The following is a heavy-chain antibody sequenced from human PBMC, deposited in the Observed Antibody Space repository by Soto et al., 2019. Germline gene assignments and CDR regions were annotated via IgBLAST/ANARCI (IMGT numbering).Heavy chain of an antibody. CDR1: GGTFSSYA. V-gene: IGHV1-69*13. J-gene: IGHJ5*02. D-gene: IGHD3-22*01. CDR2: IIPIFGTA. CDR3: ARARGSITMIVRWFDP. Sequence: ASVKVSCKASGGTFSSYAISWVRQAPGQGLEWMGGIIPIFGTANYAQKFQGRVTITADESTSTAYMELSSLRSEDTAVYYCARARGSITMIVRWFDPWGQGNLVTVSS.